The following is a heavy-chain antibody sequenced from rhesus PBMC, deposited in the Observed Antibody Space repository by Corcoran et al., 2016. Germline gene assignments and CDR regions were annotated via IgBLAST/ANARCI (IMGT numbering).Heavy chain of an antibody. J-gene: IGHJ5-1*01. CDR1: GASISSNY. V-gene: IGHV4-147*01. D-gene: IGHD6-25*01. Sequence: QVQLQESGPGLVKPSETLPLTCAVSGASISSNYWTRTRQPPGKGLEWIGYISGGSGSTTYNPSLMSRVTISKDTSKNQFSLKLNSVTAADTAVYYCAREAAGTRSDRFDVWGAGVLVSVSS. CDR2: ISGGSGST. CDR3: AREAAGTRSDRFDV.